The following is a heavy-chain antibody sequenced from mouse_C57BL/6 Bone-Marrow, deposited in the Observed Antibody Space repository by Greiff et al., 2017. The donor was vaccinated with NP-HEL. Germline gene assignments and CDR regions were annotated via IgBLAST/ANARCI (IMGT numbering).Heavy chain of an antibody. CDR3: ASSTMVTTDYFDY. CDR2: IDPSDSYT. D-gene: IGHD2-1*01. Sequence: QVQLQQPGAELVMPGASVKLSCKASGYTFTSYWMHWVKQRPGQGLEWIGEIDPSDSYTNYNQKFKGKSTLTVDKSSSTAYMQLSSLTSEDSAVYYFASSTMVTTDYFDYWGQGTTLTVSS. CDR1: GYTFTSYW. V-gene: IGHV1-69*01. J-gene: IGHJ2*01.